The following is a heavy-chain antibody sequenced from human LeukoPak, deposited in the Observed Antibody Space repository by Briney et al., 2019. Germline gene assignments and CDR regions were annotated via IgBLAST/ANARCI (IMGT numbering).Heavy chain of an antibody. CDR1: GYSISSGYY. CDR3: AREEDIVVVVAATGWFDP. V-gene: IGHV4-38-2*02. D-gene: IGHD2-15*01. Sequence: ETLSLTCSVSGYSISSGYYWGWIRQPPGKGLEWIGSIYHSGSTYYNPSLKSRVTISVDTSKNQFSLKLSSVTAADTAVYYCAREEDIVVVVAATGWFDPWGQGTLVTVSS. CDR2: IYHSGST. J-gene: IGHJ5*02.